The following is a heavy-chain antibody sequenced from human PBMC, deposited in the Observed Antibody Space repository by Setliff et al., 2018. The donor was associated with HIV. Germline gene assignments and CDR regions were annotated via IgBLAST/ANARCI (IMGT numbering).Heavy chain of an antibody. CDR2: VWDNGTT. Sequence: SETLSLTCTVSGGSISHSHWSWIRQPPGKGLEWIGYVWDNGTTKYNPSLESRVTISLHTSKNQFSLKLTSLTAADTAVYYCARGGTSSNWFDPWGQGTLVTVSS. CDR3: ARGGTSSNWFDP. CDR1: GGSISHSH. V-gene: IGHV4-59*01. D-gene: IGHD2-2*01. J-gene: IGHJ5*02.